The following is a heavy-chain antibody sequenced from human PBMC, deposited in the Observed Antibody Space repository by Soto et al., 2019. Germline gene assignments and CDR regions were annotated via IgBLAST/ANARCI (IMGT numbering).Heavy chain of an antibody. CDR2: IIPIFGTA. V-gene: IGHV1-69*01. CDR1: GGTFSSYA. CDR3: ARRVYYGSGSYYGGDYYYYGMDV. Sequence: QVQLVQSGAEVKKPGSSVKVSCKASGGTFSSYAISWVRQAPGQGLEWMGGIIPIFGTANYAQKFQGRVTITAEESTSTAYMELSSLRSEDTAVYYCARRVYYGSGSYYGGDYYYYGMDVWGQGTTVTVSS. J-gene: IGHJ6*02. D-gene: IGHD3-10*01.